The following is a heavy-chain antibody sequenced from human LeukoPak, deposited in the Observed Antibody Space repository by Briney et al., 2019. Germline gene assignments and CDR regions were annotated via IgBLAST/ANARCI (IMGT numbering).Heavy chain of an antibody. Sequence: GGSLRLSCAASGFSFSTYNMNWVRQAPGKGLEWVSFITSGSDTINYADSVKGRFTVSRDNARNSLSLQMNSLRAEDTAVYSCARDVGIPSAAPDYYYYYYMDVWGIGTTVTVSS. V-gene: IGHV3-48*04. CDR2: ITSGSDTI. CDR1: GFSFSTYN. D-gene: IGHD6-25*01. J-gene: IGHJ6*03. CDR3: ARDVGIPSAAPDYYYYYYMDV.